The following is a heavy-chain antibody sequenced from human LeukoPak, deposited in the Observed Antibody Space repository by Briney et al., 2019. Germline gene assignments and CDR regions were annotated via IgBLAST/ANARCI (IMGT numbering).Heavy chain of an antibody. CDR3: ARIDYGGNGGPGY. J-gene: IGHJ4*02. V-gene: IGHV4-39*01. Sequence: SETLSLTCTVSGGSISSSSYYWGWIRQPPGKGLEWIGSIYYSGSTYYNPSLKSRVTISVDTSKNQFSQKLSSVTAADTAVYYCARIDYGGNGGPGYWGQGTLVTVSS. CDR2: IYYSGST. CDR1: GGSISSSSYY. D-gene: IGHD4-23*01.